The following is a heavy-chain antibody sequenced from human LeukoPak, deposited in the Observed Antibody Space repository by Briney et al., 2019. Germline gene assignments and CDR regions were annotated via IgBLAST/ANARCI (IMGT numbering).Heavy chain of an antibody. CDR2: IYPRGTT. CDR1: SGSMTDSC. D-gene: IGHD5-12*01. Sequence: PSETLSLTCTVSSGSMTDSCWSWFRQAPGKGLEWLGYIYPRGTTEYNPALRSRVTFSVGTSKKEATVSLSSVTASDTAVYYCTREGYGRSGYFFDFWCQGILVTVSS. V-gene: IGHV4-59*12. J-gene: IGHJ4*02. CDR3: TREGYGRSGYFFDF.